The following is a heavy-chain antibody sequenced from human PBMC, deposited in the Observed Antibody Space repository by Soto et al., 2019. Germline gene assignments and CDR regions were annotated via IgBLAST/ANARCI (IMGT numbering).Heavy chain of an antibody. CDR1: GFTFSNYG. Sequence: GGSLRLSCAASGFTFSNYGMSWVGQAPGKGLEWVSVISGSGGSTYYADSVKGRFTLSRDNSKNTVYLQMNSLRAEDTAVYYCSKDSPVGVPLLRDLHDWGQGTRVTVSS. CDR3: SKDSPVGVPLLRDLHD. D-gene: IGHD2-15*01. V-gene: IGHV3-23*01. J-gene: IGHJ1*01. CDR2: ISGSGGST.